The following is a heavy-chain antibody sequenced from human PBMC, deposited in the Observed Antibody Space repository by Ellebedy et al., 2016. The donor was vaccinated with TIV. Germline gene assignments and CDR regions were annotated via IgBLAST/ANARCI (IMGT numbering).Heavy chain of an antibody. J-gene: IGHJ6*02. Sequence: MPGGSLRLSCTVSGGSISSSSYYWGWIRQPPGKGLEWIGNIYYSGSRYYTPSLKSRVTISVDTSKNQYSLRLSSVTAADPAVYYCARGPLRYFDWVYYYHGMDVWGQGTTVTVSS. D-gene: IGHD3-9*01. CDR1: GGSISSSSYY. V-gene: IGHV4-39*01. CDR3: ARGPLRYFDWVYYYHGMDV. CDR2: IYYSGSR.